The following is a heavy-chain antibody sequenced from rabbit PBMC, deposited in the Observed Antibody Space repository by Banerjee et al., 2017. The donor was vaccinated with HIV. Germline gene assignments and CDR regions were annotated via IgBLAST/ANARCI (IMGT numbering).Heavy chain of an antibody. J-gene: IGHJ6*01. D-gene: IGHD7-1*01. CDR1: GFSFSSRYW. V-gene: IGHV1S45*01. Sequence: QEQLEESGGDLVKPEGSLTLTCTASGFSFSSRYWICWVRQAPGKGLEWIGCIYTGSSGSTYYASWAKGRFTISKTSSTTVTLQMTSLTAADTATYFCARGDYPGYGAVAYGMDLWGPGTLVTVS. CDR2: IYTGSSGST. CDR3: ARGDYPGYGAVAYGMDL.